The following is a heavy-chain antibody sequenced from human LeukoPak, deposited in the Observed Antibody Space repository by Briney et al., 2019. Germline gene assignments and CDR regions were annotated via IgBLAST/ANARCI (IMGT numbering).Heavy chain of an antibody. CDR2: ISWNSGSI. CDR1: GFTFDAYA. Sequence: PGRSLRLSCAGSGFTFDAYAMHWVRQAPGKGLEWVSGISWNSGSIGYADSVKGRFTLSRDNAKNSLYLQMNSLSAEDMALYYCAKDEFVASDFTGAFDIWGQGTMVTVSS. D-gene: IGHD2-8*02. CDR3: AKDEFVASDFTGAFDI. V-gene: IGHV3-9*03. J-gene: IGHJ3*02.